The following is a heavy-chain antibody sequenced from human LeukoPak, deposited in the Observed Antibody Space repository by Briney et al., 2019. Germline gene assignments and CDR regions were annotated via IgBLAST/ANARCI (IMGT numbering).Heavy chain of an antibody. Sequence: PSETLSLTCTVSGGSISSYYWSWIRQPPGKGLEWIGYIYYSGSTNYNPSLKSRVTISVDTSKNQFSLKLSSVTAADTAVYYCARDRDSSGYYLDYWGQGTLVTVSS. D-gene: IGHD3-22*01. CDR1: GGSISSYY. CDR2: IYYSGST. J-gene: IGHJ4*02. V-gene: IGHV4-59*01. CDR3: ARDRDSSGYYLDY.